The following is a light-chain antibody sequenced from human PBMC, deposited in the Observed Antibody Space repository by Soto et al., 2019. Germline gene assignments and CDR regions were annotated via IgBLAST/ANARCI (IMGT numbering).Light chain of an antibody. CDR2: GAS. V-gene: IGKV3-20*01. CDR1: QSVRNND. J-gene: IGKJ2*01. CDR3: QRYVNSPPHT. Sequence: EIVLTQSPGTLSLSPGEGDSLSCRASQSVRNNDLAWYQQKPGQAPRLLIYGASNRATGLPDRFSGSGSGTDFTLTIIRLESEDFAVYYCQRYVNSPPHTFGQGTRLEIK.